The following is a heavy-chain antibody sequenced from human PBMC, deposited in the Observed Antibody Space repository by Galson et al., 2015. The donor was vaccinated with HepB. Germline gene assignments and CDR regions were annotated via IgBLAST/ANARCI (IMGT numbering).Heavy chain of an antibody. V-gene: IGHV1-2*06. D-gene: IGHD3-22*01. CDR3: ARLFRHSSGYYYDY. J-gene: IGHJ4*02. Sequence: SVKVSCKASGYTFTGYYMHWVRQAPGQGLECMGRINPNSGGTKYAQKFQGRVTMTRDTSISTAYMELSRLRSDDTAVYYCARLFRHSSGYYYDYWGQGTLVTVSS. CDR1: GYTFTGYY. CDR2: INPNSGGT.